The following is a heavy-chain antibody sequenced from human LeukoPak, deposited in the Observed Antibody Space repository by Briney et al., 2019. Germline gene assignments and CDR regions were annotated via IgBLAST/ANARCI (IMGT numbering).Heavy chain of an antibody. V-gene: IGHV1-2*02. CDR3: ARADCSSTSCYGSYFDY. J-gene: IGHJ4*02. CDR1: GYTFIGYD. D-gene: IGHD2-2*01. CDR2: INPNSGGT. Sequence: ASVNSSWKASGYTFIGYDIHWVPQAPGQGLEWMGWINPNSGGTNYAQKFQGRVTMTSDTSISTSYMELSRLRAEDTAVYYCARADCSSTSCYGSYFDYCRQGTLVTVSS.